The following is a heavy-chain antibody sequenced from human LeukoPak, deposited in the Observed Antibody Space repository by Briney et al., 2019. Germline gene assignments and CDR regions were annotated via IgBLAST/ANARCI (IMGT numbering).Heavy chain of an antibody. CDR3: ARDSERSRDY. CDR2: IKQDGSDK. V-gene: IGHV3-7*01. D-gene: IGHD1-14*01. Sequence: GGSLRLSCAASGLTFSSYWMTWVRQAPGKGLEWVANIKQDGSDKNYVDSVKGRFTISRDNAKNSLYLQMSSLRAEDTAVYYCARDSERSRDYWGQGTLVTVSS. J-gene: IGHJ4*02. CDR1: GLTFSSYW.